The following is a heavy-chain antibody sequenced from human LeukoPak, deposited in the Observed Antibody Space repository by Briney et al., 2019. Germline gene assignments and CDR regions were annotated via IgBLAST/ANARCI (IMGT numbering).Heavy chain of an antibody. D-gene: IGHD3-16*01. V-gene: IGHV3-48*04. CDR1: GFTFSSYS. Sequence: GGSLRLSCAASGFTFSSYSMNWVRQAPGKGLEWVSYISSSSSTIYYADSVKGRFTISRDNAKNSLYLQMNSLRAEDTAVYYCARLQGGTRGWFDPWGQGTLVTVSS. J-gene: IGHJ5*02. CDR2: ISSSSSTI. CDR3: ARLQGGTRGWFDP.